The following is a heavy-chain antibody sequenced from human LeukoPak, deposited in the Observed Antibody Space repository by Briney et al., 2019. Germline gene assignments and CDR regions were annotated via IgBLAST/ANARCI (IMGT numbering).Heavy chain of an antibody. J-gene: IGHJ4*02. CDR2: ISRSGDIT. Sequence: GGSLRLSCAASGVTFSKYGMKWVRQAAGTGLEYVSGISRSGDITHYADSVKGRFTISRDNFKNTLYLQMNSLRADDTALYYCAAEGFYYWGPGTLVTVSS. V-gene: IGHV3-23*01. CDR1: GVTFSKYG. CDR3: AAEGFYY.